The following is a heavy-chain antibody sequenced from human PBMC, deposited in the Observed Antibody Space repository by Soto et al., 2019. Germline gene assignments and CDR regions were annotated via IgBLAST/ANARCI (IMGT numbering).Heavy chain of an antibody. CDR2: IYWDDDK. CDR1: GFSFSTPGVG. Sequence: SGPTLVNPTQTLTLTCSFSGFSFSTPGVGVGWIRQPPGKPLEWLALIYWDDDKRYSPSLRSRLTITKDTSRNQVVLIMTNMDPLDTGTYYCSHSPPYRPNRDPVWWDQGTLVTVSS. CDR3: SHSPPYRPNRDPVW. V-gene: IGHV2-5*02. J-gene: IGHJ4*02.